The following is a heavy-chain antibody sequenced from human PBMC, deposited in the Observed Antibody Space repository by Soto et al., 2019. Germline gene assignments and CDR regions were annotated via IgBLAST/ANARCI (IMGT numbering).Heavy chain of an antibody. CDR3: ARDGLGAYTYGSYYFDY. CDR1: GFTFSNYA. J-gene: IGHJ4*02. Sequence: EVQLLESGGGLVQPGGSLRLSCAASGFTFSNYAMSWVRQAPGKGLEWVSTISTSGGSTYSADSVKGRFTISRDNSKNTLYLQMNSLRAEYTAVYYCARDGLGAYTYGSYYFDYWGQGTLVTVSS. V-gene: IGHV3-23*01. D-gene: IGHD5-18*01. CDR2: ISTSGGST.